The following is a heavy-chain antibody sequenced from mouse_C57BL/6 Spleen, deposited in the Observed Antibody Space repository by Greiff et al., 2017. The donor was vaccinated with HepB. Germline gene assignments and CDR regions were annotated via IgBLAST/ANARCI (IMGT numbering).Heavy chain of an antibody. CDR2: FYPGSGSI. CDR3: ARHEEPSYYYGSSLPWYFDV. D-gene: IGHD1-1*01. Sequence: QVQLKESGAELVKPGASVKLSCKASGYTFTEYTIHWVKQRSGQGLEWIGWFYPGSGSIKYNEKFKDKATLTADKSSSTVYMELSRLTSEDSAVYFCARHEEPSYYYGSSLPWYFDVWGTGTTVTVSS. V-gene: IGHV1-62-2*01. CDR1: GYTFTEYT. J-gene: IGHJ1*03.